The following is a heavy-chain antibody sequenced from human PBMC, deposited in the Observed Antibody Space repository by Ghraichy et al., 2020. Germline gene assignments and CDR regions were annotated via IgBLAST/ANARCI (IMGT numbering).Heavy chain of an antibody. V-gene: IGHV3-21*01. CDR3: ARDRGRWLQFGHGYFDY. CDR1: GFTFSSYS. Sequence: GGSLRLSCAASGFTFSSYSMNWVRQAPGKGLEWVSSISSSSSYIYYADSVKGRFTISRDNAKNSLYLQMNSLRAEDTAVYYCARDRGRWLQFGHGYFDYWGQGTLVTVSS. J-gene: IGHJ4*02. CDR2: ISSSSSYI. D-gene: IGHD5-24*01.